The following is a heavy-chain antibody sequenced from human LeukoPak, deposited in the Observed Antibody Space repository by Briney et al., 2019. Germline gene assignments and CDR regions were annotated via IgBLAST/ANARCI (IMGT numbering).Heavy chain of an antibody. V-gene: IGHV1-24*01. CDR3: ARYSNRYYFDF. CDR1: GHTLTELS. Sequence: GASVKVSCKVSGHTLTELSMHWVRQAPGKGLEWMGGFDPEDGKTIYAQKFQGRVTMTEDTSTDTAYMELSSLRSEDTAVYFCARYSNRYYFDFWGQGTLVTVSS. J-gene: IGHJ4*02. D-gene: IGHD4-11*01. CDR2: FDPEDGKT.